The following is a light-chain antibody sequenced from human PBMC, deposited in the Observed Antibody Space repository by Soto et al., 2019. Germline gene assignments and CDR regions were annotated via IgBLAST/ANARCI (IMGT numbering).Light chain of an antibody. V-gene: IGLV1-44*01. Sequence: QAVVTQPPSASRTPGQRVTISCSGSSSNIGSNTVNWYQQLPGTAPKLLIYSDNQRPSGVPDRFSGSKSGTSASLAISGLQSEDEADYYCAAWDDSLNGSNWVFGGGTKLTVL. CDR1: SSNIGSNT. J-gene: IGLJ3*02. CDR3: AAWDDSLNGSNWV. CDR2: SDN.